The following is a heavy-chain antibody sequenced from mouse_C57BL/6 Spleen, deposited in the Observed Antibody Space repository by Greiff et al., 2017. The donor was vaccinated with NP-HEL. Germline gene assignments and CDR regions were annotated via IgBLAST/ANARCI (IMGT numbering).Heavy chain of an antibody. CDR3: ARGGSDYGYAMDY. Sequence: VQLQQSGPELVKPGASVKISCKASGYAFSSSWMNWVKQRPGKGLEWIGRIYPGDGDTNYNGKFKGKATLTADKSSSTAYIQLSSLTSEDSAGYCCARGGSDYGYAMDYWGQGTAVTVSS. V-gene: IGHV1-82*01. CDR2: IYPGDGDT. D-gene: IGHD2-4*01. J-gene: IGHJ4*01. CDR1: GYAFSSSW.